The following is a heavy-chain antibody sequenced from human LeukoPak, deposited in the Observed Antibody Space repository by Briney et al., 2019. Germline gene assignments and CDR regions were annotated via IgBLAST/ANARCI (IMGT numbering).Heavy chain of an antibody. J-gene: IGHJ4*02. D-gene: IGHD6-13*01. V-gene: IGHV4-34*01. Sequence: PSETLSLTCAVYGGSFSGYYWSWIRQPPGKGLEWIGEINHSGSTNYNPSLKSRVTISVDTSKTQFSLNLSSVTAADTAVYYCATGASGAHQLAPCWGQGTLVTVSS. CDR3: ATGASGAHQLAPC. CDR1: GGSFSGYY. CDR2: INHSGST.